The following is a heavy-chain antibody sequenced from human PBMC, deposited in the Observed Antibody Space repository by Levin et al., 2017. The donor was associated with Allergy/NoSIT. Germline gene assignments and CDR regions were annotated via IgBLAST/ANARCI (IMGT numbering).Heavy chain of an antibody. CDR2: SYYSGST. CDR3: ARVSGYCSSTSCYGTAANDAFDI. D-gene: IGHD2-2*01. J-gene: IGHJ3*02. CDR1: GGSISSGGYY. Sequence: SETLSLTCTVSGGSISSGGYYWSWIRQHPGKGLEWSGYSYYSGSTYYNPSLKSRVTISVDTSKNQFSLKLSSVTAADTAVYYCARVSGYCSSTSCYGTAANDAFDIWGQGTMVTVSS. V-gene: IGHV4-31*03.